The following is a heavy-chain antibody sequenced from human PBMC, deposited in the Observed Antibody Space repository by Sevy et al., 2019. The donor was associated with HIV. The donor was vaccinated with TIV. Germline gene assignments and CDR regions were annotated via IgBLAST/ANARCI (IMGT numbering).Heavy chain of an antibody. CDR2: IYSAHST. D-gene: IGHD4-17*01. CDR1: GFTVSTKY. V-gene: IGHV3-53*01. J-gene: IGHJ4*02. Sequence: GGSLRLSCAASGFTVSTKYISWVRQAPGKELEWVSVIYSAHSTYYPDSVKGRFTISRDNSKNTLYLQMDSLTDEATAVYYCARGKLHSGDYYYFDSWGQGTLVTVSS. CDR3: ARGKLHSGDYYYFDS.